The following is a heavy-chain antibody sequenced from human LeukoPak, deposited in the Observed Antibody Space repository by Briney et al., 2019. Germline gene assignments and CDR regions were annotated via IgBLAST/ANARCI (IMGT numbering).Heavy chain of an antibody. CDR3: ASDIWLSVY. Sequence: PSQTLSLTCTVSGGSISSGSYYWSWIRQPAGKGLEWIGRIYTSGSTNYNPSLKSRVTISVDTSKNQFSLKLSSVTAADTAVYYCASDIWLSVYWGQGTLVTVSS. J-gene: IGHJ4*02. V-gene: IGHV4-61*02. CDR1: GGSISSGSYY. CDR2: IYTSGST. D-gene: IGHD5-18*01.